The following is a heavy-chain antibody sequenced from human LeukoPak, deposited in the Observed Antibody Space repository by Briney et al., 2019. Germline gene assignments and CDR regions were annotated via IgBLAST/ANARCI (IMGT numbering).Heavy chain of an antibody. Sequence: SETLSLTCTVSGGSISSYYWSWIRQPAGKGLEWIGRIYTSGSTNYNPSLKSRVTMSVDTSKNQFSLKLSSVTAADTAVYYCARDRGGYYGSGSYYYYYGMDVWGQGTTVTVSS. CDR1: GGSISSYY. D-gene: IGHD3-10*01. CDR2: IYTSGST. CDR3: ARDRGGYYGSGSYYYYYGMDV. J-gene: IGHJ6*02. V-gene: IGHV4-4*07.